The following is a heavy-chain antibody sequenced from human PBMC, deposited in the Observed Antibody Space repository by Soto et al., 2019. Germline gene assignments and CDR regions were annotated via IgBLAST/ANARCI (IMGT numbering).Heavy chain of an antibody. CDR1: GGSISRSSW. CDR2: IYHNGNT. D-gene: IGHD5-18*01. V-gene: IGHV4-4*02. CDR3: ASKVDTALGD. J-gene: IGHJ4*02. Sequence: SETLSLTCAVSGGSISRSSWWSWVRQPPGEGLEWIGEIYHNGNTNYNPSLKSRVSFSVDKSKNQSSLRLTSVTAADTAVYYCASKVDTALGDWGQGTLVTVSS.